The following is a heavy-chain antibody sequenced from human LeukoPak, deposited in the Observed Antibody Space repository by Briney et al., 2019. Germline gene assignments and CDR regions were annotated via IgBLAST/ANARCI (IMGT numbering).Heavy chain of an antibody. CDR2: INPNSGGT. D-gene: IGHD5-12*01. Sequence: ASVKVSCKASGYTFTGYYMHWVRQAPGQGLEWMGWINPNSGGTNYAQKFQGRVTMTRDTSISTAYMELSRLRSDDTAVYYCARSYGGYSPHVDYWGQGTLVTVSS. J-gene: IGHJ4*02. V-gene: IGHV1-2*02. CDR1: GYTFTGYY. CDR3: ARSYGGYSPHVDY.